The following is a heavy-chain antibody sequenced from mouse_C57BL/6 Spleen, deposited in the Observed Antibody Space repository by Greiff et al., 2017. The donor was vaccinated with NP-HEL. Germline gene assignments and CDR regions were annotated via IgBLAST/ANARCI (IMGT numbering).Heavy chain of an antibody. CDR1: GFTFSDYY. Sequence: EVQLVESEGGLVQPGSSMKLSCTASGFTFSDYYMAWVRQVPEKGLEWVANINYDGSSTYYLDSLKSRFIISRDNAKNILYLQMSSLKSEDTATYYCARDQLYYYGSSYRFFDYWGQGTTLTVSS. D-gene: IGHD1-1*01. J-gene: IGHJ2*01. V-gene: IGHV5-16*01. CDR3: ARDQLYYYGSSYRFFDY. CDR2: INYDGSST.